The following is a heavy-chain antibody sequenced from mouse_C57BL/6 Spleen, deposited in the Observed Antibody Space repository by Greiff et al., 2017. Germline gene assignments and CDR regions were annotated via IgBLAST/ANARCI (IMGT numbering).Heavy chain of an antibody. CDR2: ISSGGSYT. CDR3: ARPYGNYDSFDY. CDR1: GFTFSSYG. V-gene: IGHV5-6*01. Sequence: VQLKESGGDLVKPGGSLKLSCAASGFTFSSYGMYWVRQTPDKRLEWVATISSGGSYTYYPDSVKGRFTISRDNAKNTLYLQMSSLKSDDAAMYYCARPYGNYDSFDYWGQGTSLTVSA. J-gene: IGHJ2*02. D-gene: IGHD2-1*01.